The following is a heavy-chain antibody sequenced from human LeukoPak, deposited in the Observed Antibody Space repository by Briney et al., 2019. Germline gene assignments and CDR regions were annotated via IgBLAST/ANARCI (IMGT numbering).Heavy chain of an antibody. J-gene: IGHJ4*02. CDR3: ARDRPSGWYLQYYFNY. CDR2: IKPDGSEK. CDR1: GFTFSNYW. V-gene: IGHV3-7*04. Sequence: PGGSLRLSCVVSGFTFSNYWMSWVRQAPGQGLEWVANIKPDGSEKNYVDSVKGRFTISRDNAKNSLYLQMNSLRAEDTAVYYCARDRPSGWYLQYYFNYWGQGNLVTVSS. D-gene: IGHD6-19*01.